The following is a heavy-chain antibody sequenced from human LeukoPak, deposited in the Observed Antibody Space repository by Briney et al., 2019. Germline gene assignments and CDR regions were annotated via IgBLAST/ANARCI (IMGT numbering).Heavy chain of an antibody. Sequence: XGSLRLSCAASGFTFSSYAMHWVRQAPGKGLEWVAVISYDGSNKYYADSVKGRFTISRDNSKNTLYLQMNSLRAEDTAVYYCAREVYEGYYYGSGSYGLDIWGQGTMVTVSS. D-gene: IGHD3-10*01. V-gene: IGHV3-30-3*01. CDR2: ISYDGSNK. J-gene: IGHJ3*02. CDR3: AREVYEGYYYGSGSYGLDI. CDR1: GFTFSSYA.